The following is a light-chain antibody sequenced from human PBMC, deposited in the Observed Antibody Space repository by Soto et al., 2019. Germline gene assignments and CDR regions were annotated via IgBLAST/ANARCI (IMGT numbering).Light chain of an antibody. CDR1: QSVSSSY. Sequence: EIVLTQSPGTLSLSPGERATLSCRASQSVSSSYLAWYQQKPGQAPRLLIYGASSRVTGIPDRFSGSGSGTDFTLIISRLEPEDFAVYYCQQYGSSRTFGQGTKVEIK. CDR2: GAS. CDR3: QQYGSSRT. V-gene: IGKV3-20*01. J-gene: IGKJ1*01.